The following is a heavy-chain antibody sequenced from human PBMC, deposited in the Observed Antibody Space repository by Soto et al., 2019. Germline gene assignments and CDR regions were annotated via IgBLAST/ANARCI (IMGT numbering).Heavy chain of an antibody. CDR2: ISGSGGST. CDR1: GFTFSSYA. J-gene: IGHJ4*02. D-gene: IGHD3-22*01. V-gene: IGHV3-23*01. Sequence: EVQLLESGGGLVQPGGSLRLSCAASGFTFSSYAMSWVRQAPGKGLEWVSAISGSGGSTYYADSVKGRFTISRDNSKNTLYLEMNSLRAEDTAVYYCAKLLRDTMIVRDYWGQGTLVSVSS. CDR3: AKLLRDTMIVRDY.